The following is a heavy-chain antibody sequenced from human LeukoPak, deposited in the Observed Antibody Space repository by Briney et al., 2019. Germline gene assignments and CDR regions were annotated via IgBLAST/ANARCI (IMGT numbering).Heavy chain of an antibody. CDR1: GFTFSSYA. J-gene: IGHJ6*02. D-gene: IGHD6-13*01. Sequence: SGGSLRLSCAASGFTFSSYAMHWVRQAPGKGLEWVAVISYDGSNKYYADSVKGRFTISRDNAKNSLYLQMNSLRAEDTAVYYCARVVVRQQLVLPAFRASIQDGMDVWGQGTTVTVSS. CDR3: ARVVVRQQLVLPAFRASIQDGMDV. CDR2: ISYDGSNK. V-gene: IGHV3-30-3*01.